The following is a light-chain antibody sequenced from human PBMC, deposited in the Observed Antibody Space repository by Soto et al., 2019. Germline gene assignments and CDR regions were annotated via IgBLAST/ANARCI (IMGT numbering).Light chain of an antibody. CDR2: DVS. CDR3: SSYTRSSTLYV. CDR1: SSDVGGYNY. Sequence: QSALTQPASVSGSPGQSITISCTGTSSDVGGYNYVCWYQQHPGKAPKLMIYDVSNRPSGVSNRFSGSKSGNTASLTISGLQAEDEADYYCSSYTRSSTLYVFGTGTKVTVL. V-gene: IGLV2-14*01. J-gene: IGLJ1*01.